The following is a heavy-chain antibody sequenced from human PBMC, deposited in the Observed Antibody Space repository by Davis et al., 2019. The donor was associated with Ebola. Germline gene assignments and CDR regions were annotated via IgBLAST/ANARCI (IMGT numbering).Heavy chain of an antibody. CDR3: ARGHATSLYGMDV. CDR2: ISWNSGSI. Sequence: SLKISCAASGFTFDDYAMHWVRQAPGKGLEWVSGISWNSGSIGYADSVKGRFTISRDNAKNSLYLQMNSLRAEDTAVYYCARGHATSLYGMDVWGQGTTVTVSS. CDR1: GFTFDDYA. V-gene: IGHV3-9*01. J-gene: IGHJ6*02.